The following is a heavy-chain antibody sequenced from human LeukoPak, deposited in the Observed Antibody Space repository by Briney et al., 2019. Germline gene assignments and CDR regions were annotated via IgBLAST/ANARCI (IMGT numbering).Heavy chain of an antibody. D-gene: IGHD1-14*01. CDR2: IYYSGSA. Sequence: SSETLSLTCTVSGGSVNSGTYYWSWIRQPPGKGLEWIGNIYYSGSAYYNPSLKSRVTMSVDTSKNQFSLKLSSVTAADTAVYYCARKPVVNSAWYYFDYWGQGTLVTVSS. V-gene: IGHV4-39*07. CDR1: GGSVNSGTYY. J-gene: IGHJ4*02. CDR3: ARKPVVNSAWYYFDY.